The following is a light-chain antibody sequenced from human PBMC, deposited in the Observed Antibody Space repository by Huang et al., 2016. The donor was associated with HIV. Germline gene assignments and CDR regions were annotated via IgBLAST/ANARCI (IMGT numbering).Light chain of an antibody. V-gene: IGKV3-11*01. J-gene: IGKJ2*01. Sequence: EIVLTQSPATLSLSPGERATLSCRASQSVSSYLAWYQQKPGQAPRLLIEDASNRATGIPARFSGSGSGTDCTLTISSREPEDVAVYYCQQRSNWPPYTFGQGTKLEIK. CDR3: QQRSNWPPYT. CDR2: DAS. CDR1: QSVSSY.